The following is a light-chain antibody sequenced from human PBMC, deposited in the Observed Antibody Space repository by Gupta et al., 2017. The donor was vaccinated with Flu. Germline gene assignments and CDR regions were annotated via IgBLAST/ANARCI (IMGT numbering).Light chain of an antibody. CDR1: ETVTNSH. Sequence: DIVLTQSPGSLSLSPGEGVTLSCRASETVTNSHLAWYQQRPGQPPRLLIYGASSRASGIPDRFSGSGSGTDFTLAISRLEPEDFAVYFCQQDATSPETFGQGTKVEI. CDR3: QQDATSPET. CDR2: GAS. J-gene: IGKJ1*01. V-gene: IGKV3-20*01.